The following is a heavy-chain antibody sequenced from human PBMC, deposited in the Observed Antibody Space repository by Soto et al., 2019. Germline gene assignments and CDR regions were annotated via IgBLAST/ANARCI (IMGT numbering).Heavy chain of an antibody. J-gene: IGHJ4*02. CDR2: IYYSGST. Sequence: SETLSLTCTVSGGSISSSSYYWGWIRQPPGKGLEWIGSIYYSGSTYYNPSLKSRVTISVDTSKNQFSLKLSSVTAADTAVYYCARRFSDSSRYFTFSYWGQGTLVPVSS. CDR3: ARRFSDSSRYFTFSY. CDR1: GGSISSSSYY. D-gene: IGHD3-22*01. V-gene: IGHV4-39*01.